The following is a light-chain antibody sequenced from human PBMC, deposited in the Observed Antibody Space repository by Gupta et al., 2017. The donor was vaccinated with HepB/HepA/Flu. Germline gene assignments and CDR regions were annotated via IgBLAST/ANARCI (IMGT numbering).Light chain of an antibody. CDR2: SDT. V-gene: IGLV1-44*01. CDR3: AAWDDTLKHVI. CDR1: SSDIGSNN. Sequence: QSVLPQPSSASGTPGQRVTVHSSGSSSDIGSNNVNWYQQRPVTAPKLLMYSDTQRPSVVPDRFSGSKSGTTASLAISGLHAEDEADYYCAAWDDTLKHVIFGVGTKLTVL. J-gene: IGLJ2*01.